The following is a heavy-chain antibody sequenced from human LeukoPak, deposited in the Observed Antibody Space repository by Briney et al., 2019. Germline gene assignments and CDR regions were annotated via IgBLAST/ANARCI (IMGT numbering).Heavy chain of an antibody. CDR2: IYYTGST. Sequence: SETLSLTCTLCGGSISSYYWSWIRQSPGKGLEWLGYIYYTGSTNYNPSLKSRVTTSADTSKNQFSLNPSSVTAADTAVYYCARHGDPQFYEGGESNWFDPWGQGTLVIVSS. CDR3: ARHGDPQFYEGGESNWFDP. V-gene: IGHV4-59*08. D-gene: IGHD3-3*01. CDR1: GGSISSYY. J-gene: IGHJ5*02.